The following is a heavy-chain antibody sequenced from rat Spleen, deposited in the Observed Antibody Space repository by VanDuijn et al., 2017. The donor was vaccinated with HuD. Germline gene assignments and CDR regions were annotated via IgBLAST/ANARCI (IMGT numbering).Heavy chain of an antibody. CDR1: GFTFSSYW. V-gene: IGHV5-58*01. Sequence: EVQLVETGGGLVHPGESLKLSCVASGFTFSSYWMFWIRQAPGKGLEWVASISSGGGGTYYPDSVKGRFTISRDNAKSTLYLQMDSLRSEDTASYYCARHTTDYGDWFAFWGQGTLVTVSS. CDR2: ISSGGGGT. CDR3: ARHTTDYGDWFAF. J-gene: IGHJ3*01. D-gene: IGHD1-6*01.